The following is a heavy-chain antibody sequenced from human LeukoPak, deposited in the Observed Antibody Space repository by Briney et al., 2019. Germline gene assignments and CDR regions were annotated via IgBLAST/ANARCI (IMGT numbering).Heavy chain of an antibody. D-gene: IGHD6-13*01. Sequence: GPLRLSCAASGFTFSSYEMNWVRQAPGKGLEWVSYISSSGSTIYYADSVKGRFTISRDNAKNSLYLQMNSLRAEDTAVYYCASGAAAGRLDYWGQGTLVTVSS. J-gene: IGHJ4*02. CDR1: GFTFSSYE. V-gene: IGHV3-48*03. CDR2: ISSSGSTI. CDR3: ASGAAAGRLDY.